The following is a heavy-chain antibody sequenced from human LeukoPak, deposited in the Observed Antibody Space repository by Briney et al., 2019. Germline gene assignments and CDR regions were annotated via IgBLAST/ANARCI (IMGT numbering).Heavy chain of an antibody. CDR3: AKVGGYCISTSCYPHYDMDV. V-gene: IGHV1-24*01. D-gene: IGHD2-2*01. J-gene: IGHJ6*02. CDR2: FDSEDGET. CDR1: GYTLTELS. Sequence: ASVKVSCKVSGYTLTELSMHWVRQAPGKGLEWMGGFDSEDGETIYAQKFQGRVTMTEDTSTDTAYMELSSLRSEDTAVYYCAKVGGYCISTSCYPHYDMDVWGQGTTVTVSS.